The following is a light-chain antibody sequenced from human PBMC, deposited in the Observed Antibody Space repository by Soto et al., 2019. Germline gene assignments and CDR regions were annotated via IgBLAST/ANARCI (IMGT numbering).Light chain of an antibody. V-gene: IGKV3-20*01. CDR1: QSVSNNY. CDR3: QQYGNSAWT. CDR2: GAS. Sequence: EIVLTQSPGTLSFSQEEGSTLSFSASQSVSNNYLAWYQQKPGQAPRLLIYGASSRATGIPDRFSGSGSGTDFTLTISRLEPEDFAVYYCQQYGNSAWTFGQGTKVDIK. J-gene: IGKJ1*01.